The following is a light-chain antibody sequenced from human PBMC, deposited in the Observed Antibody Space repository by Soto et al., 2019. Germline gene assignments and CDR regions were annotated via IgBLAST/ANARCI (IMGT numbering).Light chain of an antibody. V-gene: IGLV1-40*01. CDR1: SSNIGAGYH. CDR2: DNT. CDR3: QSYDSSLREYV. Sequence: QLVLTQPPSVSGAPGQRVTLSCTGSSSNIGAGYHVHWYKHLPGTAPNLLIADNTNRPSGVPDRFSGSKSGTSASLAITGLRAEDEADYYCQSYDSSLREYVFGTGTKLTVL. J-gene: IGLJ1*01.